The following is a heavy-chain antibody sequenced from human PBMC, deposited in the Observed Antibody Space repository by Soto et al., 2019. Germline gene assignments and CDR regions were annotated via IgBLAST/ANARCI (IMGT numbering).Heavy chain of an antibody. J-gene: IGHJ3*02. CDR2: IYPGDSDT. Sequence: GESLKISCKGSGYSFTSYWIGWVRQMPGKGLEWMGIIYPGDSDTRYSPSFQGQVTISADKSISTAYLQWSSLKASDTAMYYCARHPVPHYGDYSGDAFDIWGQGTMVTVSS. CDR3: ARHPVPHYGDYSGDAFDI. V-gene: IGHV5-51*01. CDR1: GYSFTSYW. D-gene: IGHD4-17*01.